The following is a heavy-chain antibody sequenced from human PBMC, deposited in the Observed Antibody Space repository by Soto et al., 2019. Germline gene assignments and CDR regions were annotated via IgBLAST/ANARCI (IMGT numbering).Heavy chain of an antibody. V-gene: IGHV1-69*01. J-gene: IGHJ2*01. CDR1: GGTFSSYA. CDR3: VRSRGSSSWFFMVCDFDL. CDR2: IIPIFGTA. Sequence: QVQLVQSGAEVKKPGSSVKVSCKASGGTFSSYAISWVRQAPGQGLEWMGGIIPIFGTANYAQKFQGRVTITADESRSTAYMELSSRRCEDTAVYYCVRSRGSSSWFFMVCDFDLWGRCTLVTVSS. D-gene: IGHD6-13*01.